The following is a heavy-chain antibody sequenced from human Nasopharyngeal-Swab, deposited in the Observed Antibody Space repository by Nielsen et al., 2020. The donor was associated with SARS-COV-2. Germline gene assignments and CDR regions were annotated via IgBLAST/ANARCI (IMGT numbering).Heavy chain of an antibody. Sequence: GGSLRLSCAAFGLTFTNSWMSWVRQAPGKGLEWVANIKQDGSDKYYVDSLKGRFTISRDNAKNSLYLQMDSLRAEDTAVYYCARLKYDFWNGPPEDYWGQGTLVTVSS. D-gene: IGHD3-3*01. CDR1: GLTFTNSW. V-gene: IGHV3-7*01. CDR2: IKQDGSDK. J-gene: IGHJ4*02. CDR3: ARLKYDFWNGPPEDY.